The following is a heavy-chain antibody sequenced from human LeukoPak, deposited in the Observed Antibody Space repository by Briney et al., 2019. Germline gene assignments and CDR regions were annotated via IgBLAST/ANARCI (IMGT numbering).Heavy chain of an antibody. J-gene: IGHJ3*02. D-gene: IGHD3-9*01. V-gene: IGHV1-24*01. CDR1: GYMFNELS. CDR2: FYPEHGET. CDR3: AIDTADKNDGFDI. Sequence: ASVKVSCKVSGYMFNELSMHWVRQGAGKGLEWMGGFYPEHGETVYAENFQGRVTLTEDTFTETAYMDLSSLRSEDTAVYYCAIDTADKNDGFDIWGQGTMVTVSS.